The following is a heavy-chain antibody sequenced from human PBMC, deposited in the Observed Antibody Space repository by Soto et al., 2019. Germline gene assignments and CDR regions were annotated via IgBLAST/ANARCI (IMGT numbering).Heavy chain of an antibody. Sequence: GGSLRLSCAASGFTFSSYAMSWVRQAPGKGLEWVSAISGSGGSTYYADSVKGRFTISRDNSKNTLYLQMNSLSAGDTAVYYCAKGVKQWLVPFDYWGQGTLVTVSS. CDR2: ISGSGGST. CDR3: AKGVKQWLVPFDY. D-gene: IGHD6-19*01. CDR1: GFTFSSYA. J-gene: IGHJ4*02. V-gene: IGHV3-23*01.